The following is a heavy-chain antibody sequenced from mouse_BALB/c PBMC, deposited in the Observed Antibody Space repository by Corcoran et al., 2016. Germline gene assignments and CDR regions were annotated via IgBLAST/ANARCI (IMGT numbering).Heavy chain of an antibody. CDR2: INPNNGGT. CDR1: GYTFTDYY. CDR3: ARDRYWYFDV. V-gene: IGHV1-26*01. J-gene: IGHJ1*01. D-gene: IGHD2-14*01. Sequence: EVQLQQSGPELVKPGASVKMSCKASGYTFTDYYMKWVKQRHGKSLEWIGDINPNNGGTSYNQKFKGKATLTVDKSSSTAYMQLNSLTSEDAAVYYCARDRYWYFDVWGVGTTVTVSS.